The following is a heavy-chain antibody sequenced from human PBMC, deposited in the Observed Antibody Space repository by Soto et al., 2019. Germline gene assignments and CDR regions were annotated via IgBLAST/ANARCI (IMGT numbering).Heavy chain of an antibody. Sequence: ASVKVSCTASGYTFTSYGISCVRQAPGQGLEWMGWINTYNSNTNYAQNLQGRVTLTTDTSTSTAYMELRSLRSNDTAIFYCAMVDVYVTPSPQDVWGQGTTVTVSS. V-gene: IGHV1-18*01. J-gene: IGHJ6*02. CDR2: INTYNSNT. CDR3: AMVDVYVTPSPQDV. D-gene: IGHD3-16*01. CDR1: GYTFTSYG.